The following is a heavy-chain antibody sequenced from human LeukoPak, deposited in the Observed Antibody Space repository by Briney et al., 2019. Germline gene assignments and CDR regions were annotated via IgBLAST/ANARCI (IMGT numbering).Heavy chain of an antibody. Sequence: GGSLRLSCAASGFTFSSYGMHWVRQAPGKGLEWVAVISYDGSNKYYADSVKGRFTISRDNSKNTLYLQMNSLRAEDTAVYYCARDISKPITMVRGVIIRGAYNWFDPWGQGTLVTVSS. CDR3: ARDISKPITMVRGVIIRGAYNWFDP. J-gene: IGHJ5*02. CDR2: ISYDGSNK. V-gene: IGHV3-30*03. D-gene: IGHD3-10*01. CDR1: GFTFSSYG.